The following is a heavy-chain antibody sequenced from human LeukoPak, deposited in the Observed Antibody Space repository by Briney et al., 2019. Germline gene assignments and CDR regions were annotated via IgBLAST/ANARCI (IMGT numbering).Heavy chain of an antibody. V-gene: IGHV3-53*01. J-gene: IGHJ6*02. Sequence: PGGSLRLSCAASGFTVSSNYMSWVRQAPGKGLEWVSVIFSGGTTYYADSVKGRFTISRDNSKNTLYLQMNSLRAEDTAVYYCAREGNYYDMDVWGQGTTVTVS. CDR2: IFSGGTT. CDR3: AREGNYYDMDV. CDR1: GFTVSSNY.